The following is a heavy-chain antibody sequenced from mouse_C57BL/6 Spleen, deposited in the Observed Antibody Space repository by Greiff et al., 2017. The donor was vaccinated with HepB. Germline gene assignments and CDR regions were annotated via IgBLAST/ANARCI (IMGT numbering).Heavy chain of an antibody. V-gene: IGHV3-6*01. CDR3: AREGLYWYFDV. Sequence: DVKLQESGPGLVKPSQSLSLTCSVTGYSITSGYYWNWIRQFPGNKLEWMGYISYDGSNNYNPSLKNRISITRDTSKNQFFLKLNSVTTEDTATYYCAREGLYWYFDVWGTGTTVTVSS. J-gene: IGHJ1*03. CDR2: ISYDGSN. CDR1: GYSITSGYY.